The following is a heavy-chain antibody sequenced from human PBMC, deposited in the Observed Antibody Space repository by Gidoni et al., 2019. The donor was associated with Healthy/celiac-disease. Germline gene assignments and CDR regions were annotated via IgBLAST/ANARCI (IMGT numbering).Heavy chain of an antibody. V-gene: IGHV1-24*01. CDR3: ATSSGPPRMVRGVHNWFDP. D-gene: IGHD3-10*01. Sequence: QVQLVQSGAEVTKPGASVKVSCKVSGYTLTELSMHWVRQAPGKGLEWMGGFDPEDGETIYAQKFQGRVTMTEDTSTDTAYMELSSLRSEDTAVYYCATSSGPPRMVRGVHNWFDPWGQGTLVTVSS. CDR1: GYTLTELS. J-gene: IGHJ5*02. CDR2: FDPEDGET.